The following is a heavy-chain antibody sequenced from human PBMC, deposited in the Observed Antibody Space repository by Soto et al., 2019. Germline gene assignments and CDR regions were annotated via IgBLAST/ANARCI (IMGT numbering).Heavy chain of an antibody. V-gene: IGHV1-69*01. CDR1: GDTFNIYA. D-gene: IGHD3-3*01. Sequence: QVQLEQSGAEVKKPGSSVKVPCKTSGDTFNIYAISWVRQAPGQGLEWMGGIIPVFGTPSYAQKFRARVTITADESTSTAHMELRSLTSEDTAVYYCARGPYYDFWKGFAHFDYWGQETLVTVSS. CDR3: ARGPYYDFWKGFAHFDY. CDR2: IIPVFGTP. J-gene: IGHJ4*02.